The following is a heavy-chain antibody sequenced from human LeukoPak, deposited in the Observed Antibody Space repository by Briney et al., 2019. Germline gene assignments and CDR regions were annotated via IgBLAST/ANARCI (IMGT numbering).Heavy chain of an antibody. CDR1: GFNFDEYN. V-gene: IGHV3-9*01. Sequence: SLRLFFSASGFNFDEYNMHWVRPAPGEGLEWVSGISWNNNSIGYAYSVKGRFTISRDNSKNTLYLQMNSLRAEDTAVYYCAREDYDSSVRYFDYWGQGTLVTVSS. J-gene: IGHJ4*02. CDR3: AREDYDSSVRYFDY. CDR2: ISWNNNSI. D-gene: IGHD3-22*01.